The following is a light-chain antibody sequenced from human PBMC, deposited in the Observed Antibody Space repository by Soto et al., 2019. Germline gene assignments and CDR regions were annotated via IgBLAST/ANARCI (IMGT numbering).Light chain of an antibody. CDR1: SSDVGNYNY. Sequence: QSALTQPASVSGSPGQSITISCTGTSSDVGNYNYVSWYQQYPGRVPKLLIYMVSNRPSGVSNRFYGSKSGNTASLTISGLQAEDEADEFCTSPTPGSLYVFGTGTKLTVL. V-gene: IGLV2-14*01. CDR2: MVS. CDR3: TSPTPGSLYV. J-gene: IGLJ1*01.